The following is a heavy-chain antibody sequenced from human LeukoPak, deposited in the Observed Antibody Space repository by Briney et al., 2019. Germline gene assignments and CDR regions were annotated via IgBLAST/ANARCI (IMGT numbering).Heavy chain of an antibody. CDR2: ISYDGSNK. V-gene: IGHV3-30-3*01. D-gene: IGHD3-10*01. J-gene: IGHJ6*02. Sequence: PGRSLRLSCAASGFTFSSYAMHWVRQAPGKGLEWVAVISYDGSNKYYADSVKGRFTISRDNSKNTLYLQMNSLRAEDTAVYYCARGWRRGDYYYGMNVWGQGTTVTVPS. CDR1: GFTFSSYA. CDR3: ARGWRRGDYYYGMNV.